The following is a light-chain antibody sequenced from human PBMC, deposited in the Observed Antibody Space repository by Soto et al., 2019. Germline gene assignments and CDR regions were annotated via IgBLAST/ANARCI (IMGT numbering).Light chain of an antibody. Sequence: QSVLTQPPSASGTPGQRVTISCSGSTSNIGSDTVNWYQQLPGTAPKLLIYRNTQRPSGVPDRFSGSKSGASASLAISGLQSEDEADYYCSSYAGSNNHVIFGGGTKLTVL. CDR2: RNT. V-gene: IGLV1-44*01. CDR3: SSYAGSNNHVI. J-gene: IGLJ2*01. CDR1: TSNIGSDT.